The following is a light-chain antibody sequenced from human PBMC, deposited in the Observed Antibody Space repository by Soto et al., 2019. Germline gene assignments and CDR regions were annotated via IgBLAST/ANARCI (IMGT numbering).Light chain of an antibody. CDR3: QQYNSWLT. Sequence: IVMTQSPATLSVSPGDTATLFCRASQSVSSNLAWYQQRPGQTPRLLIYGASTRATGIPARFSGGGSGTEFTLTISSLQSEDFAVYYCQQYNSWLTFGGGTKVEIK. CDR2: GAS. J-gene: IGKJ4*01. V-gene: IGKV3-15*01. CDR1: QSVSSN.